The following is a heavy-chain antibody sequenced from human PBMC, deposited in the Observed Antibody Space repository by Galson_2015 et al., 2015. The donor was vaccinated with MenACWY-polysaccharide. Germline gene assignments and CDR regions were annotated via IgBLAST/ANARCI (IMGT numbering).Heavy chain of an antibody. Sequence: SLRLSCAASGFTFSSYAMHWVRQAPGKGLEWVAVISYDGSNKYYADSVKGRFTISRDNSRNTLYLQMNSLRAEDTAVYYCATHSSSSEIDYWGQGTLSPSPQ. CDR1: GFTFSSYA. D-gene: IGHD6-6*01. CDR3: ATHSSSSEIDY. J-gene: IGHJ4*02. CDR2: ISYDGSNK. V-gene: IGHV3-30-3*01.